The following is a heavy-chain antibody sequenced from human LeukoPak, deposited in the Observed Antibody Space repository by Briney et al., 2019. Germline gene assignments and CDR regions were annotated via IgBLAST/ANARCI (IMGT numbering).Heavy chain of an antibody. J-gene: IGHJ4*02. Sequence: SVKVSCKASGGTFSSYAISWVRQAPGQGLEWMGGIIPIFGTANYAQKFQGRVTITTDESTSTAYMELSSLRSEDTAVYYCASGNDFWSGTKDYWGQGTQVTVSS. D-gene: IGHD3-3*01. CDR2: IIPIFGTA. V-gene: IGHV1-69*05. CDR3: ASGNDFWSGTKDY. CDR1: GGTFSSYA.